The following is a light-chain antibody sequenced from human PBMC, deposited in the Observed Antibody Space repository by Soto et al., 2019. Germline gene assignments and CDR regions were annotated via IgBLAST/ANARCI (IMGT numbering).Light chain of an antibody. J-gene: IGKJ1*01. Sequence: EIGWIQTQPKRVVYRRDRDTLSCRASQSVSSYLAWYQQKPGQAPRLLIYDASNRATGIPARFSGSGSGTDFTLTTRSLEPEAFAVYYCPQRTNWTFGQGTKGDIK. CDR3: PQRTNWT. V-gene: IGKV3-11*01. CDR2: DAS. CDR1: QSVSSY.